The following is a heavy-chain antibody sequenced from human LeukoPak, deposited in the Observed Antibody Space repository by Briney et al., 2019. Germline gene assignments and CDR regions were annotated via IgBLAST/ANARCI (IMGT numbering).Heavy chain of an antibody. CDR2: INHSGST. CDR1: GGSISSSSYY. Sequence: PSETLSLTCTVSGGSISSSSYYWSWIRQPPGKGLEWIGEINHSGSTNYNPSLKSRVTISVDTSKNQFSLKLSSVTAADTAVYYCARDSSSWFDPWGQGTLVTVSS. CDR3: ARDSSSWFDP. D-gene: IGHD6-13*01. V-gene: IGHV4-39*07. J-gene: IGHJ5*02.